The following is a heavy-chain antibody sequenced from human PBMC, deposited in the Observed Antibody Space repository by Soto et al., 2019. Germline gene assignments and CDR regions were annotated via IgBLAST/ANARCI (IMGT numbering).Heavy chain of an antibody. V-gene: IGHV2-5*02. J-gene: IGHJ5*02. CDR2: IYWDDNK. CDR3: PRTYYYSQNWFDP. CDR1: GFSLSTSGVG. Sequence: QITLKESGPPLVKPTQTLTLTCTFSGFSLSTSGVGVGWIRQPPGKALEWLTLIYWDDNKRYSPSLKSSLTTPPDTTKTQVVLTMTNMDPVDTATYYCPRTYYYSQNWFDPWGQGTLVTVSS. D-gene: IGHD3-10*01.